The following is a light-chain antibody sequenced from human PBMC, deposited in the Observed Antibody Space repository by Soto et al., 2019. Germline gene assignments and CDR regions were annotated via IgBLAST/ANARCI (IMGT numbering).Light chain of an antibody. J-gene: IGKJ4*01. CDR3: QQSYTTPTLA. CDR1: RSVSTY. Sequence: DIQITQSPSSLSASVGDRVTITCRASRSVSTYLNWYQQRPGKAPNLLIYAASSLQSGVPSRFSGSGSGTDFTLTISSLQPEDFVTDYGQQSYTTPTLACGGGTKVEI. V-gene: IGKV1-39*01. CDR2: AAS.